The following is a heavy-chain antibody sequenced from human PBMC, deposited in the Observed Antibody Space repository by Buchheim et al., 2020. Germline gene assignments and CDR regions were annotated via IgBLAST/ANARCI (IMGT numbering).Heavy chain of an antibody. CDR2: ITNDGTIT. J-gene: IGHJ5*01. D-gene: IGHD4/OR15-4a*01. CDR1: GFTFSNYI. CDR3: ARDFDYKSDS. V-gene: IGHV3-74*01. Sequence: EVQLVESGGGLVQPGGSLRLSCAASGFTFSNYIMHWVRQAPGKGLVWVSSITNDGTITTYADSVEGRFTVSRDNAQNTLYLQIDSLGAEDTGVYFCARDFDYKSDSCG.